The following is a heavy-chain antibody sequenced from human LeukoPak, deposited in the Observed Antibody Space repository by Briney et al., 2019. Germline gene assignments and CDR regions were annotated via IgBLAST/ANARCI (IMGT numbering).Heavy chain of an antibody. J-gene: IGHJ5*02. Sequence: SETPSLTCTVSGGSISSYYWSWIRQPPGKGLEWIGYIYYSGSTNYNPSLKSRVTISVDTSKNQSSLKLSSVTAADTAVYYCARRNDYGGNSDWFDPWGQGTLVTVSS. CDR3: ARRNDYGGNSDWFDP. CDR1: GGSISSYY. CDR2: IYYSGST. D-gene: IGHD4-23*01. V-gene: IGHV4-59*08.